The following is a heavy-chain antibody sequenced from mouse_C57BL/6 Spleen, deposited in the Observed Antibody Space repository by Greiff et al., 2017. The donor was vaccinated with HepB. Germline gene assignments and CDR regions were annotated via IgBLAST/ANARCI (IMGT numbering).Heavy chain of an antibody. CDR2: INPNNGGT. CDR1: GYTFTDYY. D-gene: IGHD6-5*01. J-gene: IGHJ4*01. Sequence: VQLKQSGPELVKPGASVKISCKASGYTFTDYYMNWVKQSHGKSLEWIGDINPNNGGTSYNQKFKGKATLTVDKSSSTAYMELRSLTSEDSAVYYCARLAYGYYAMDYWGQGTSVTVSS. CDR3: ARLAYGYYAMDY. V-gene: IGHV1-26*01.